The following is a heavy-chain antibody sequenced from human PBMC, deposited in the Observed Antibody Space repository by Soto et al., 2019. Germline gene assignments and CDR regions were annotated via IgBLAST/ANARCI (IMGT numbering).Heavy chain of an antibody. J-gene: IGHJ3*02. CDR1: GFTFSDHY. D-gene: IGHD3-16*01. V-gene: IGHV3-72*01. CDR3: ARWGRDDTTWSDDAFDI. CDR2: IRNKPKSYTT. Sequence: EVQLVESGGDLVQPGGSLRLSCAASGFTFSDHYMDWVRQAPGKGLEWVGRIRNKPKSYTTEYAASVKGSFTISGDDSRNSLPLQMTSLKTEDTAMYFCARWGRDDTTWSDDAFDIWGQGTVVTVSS.